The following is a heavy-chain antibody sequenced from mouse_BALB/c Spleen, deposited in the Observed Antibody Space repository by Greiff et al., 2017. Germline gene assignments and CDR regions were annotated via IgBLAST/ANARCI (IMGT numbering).Heavy chain of an antibody. CDR2: INSNGGST. CDR3: ARPYDYDGRPMDY. J-gene: IGHJ4*01. D-gene: IGHD2-4*01. V-gene: IGHV5-6-3*01. CDR1: GFTFSSYG. Sequence: EVMLVESGGGLVQPGGSLKLSCAASGFTFSSYGMSWVRQTPDKRLELVATINSNGGSTYYPDSVKGRFTISRDNAKNTLYLQMSSLRSEDTAMYYCARPYDYDGRPMDYWGQGTSVTVSS.